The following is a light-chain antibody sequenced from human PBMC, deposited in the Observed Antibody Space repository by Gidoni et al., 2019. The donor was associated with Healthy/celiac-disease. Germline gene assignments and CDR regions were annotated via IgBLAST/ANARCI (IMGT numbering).Light chain of an antibody. Sequence: QSVLTQPPSASGTPGQRVTISCSGSSSNIGSNYVYWYQQLPGTAPKLLIYRNNQRPSGVPDRFSGSKSGTSASLAIIGLRSEDEADYYCAAWDDSLSGRVFGGGTKLT. CDR2: RNN. V-gene: IGLV1-47*01. CDR1: SSNIGSNY. CDR3: AAWDDSLSGRV. J-gene: IGLJ3*02.